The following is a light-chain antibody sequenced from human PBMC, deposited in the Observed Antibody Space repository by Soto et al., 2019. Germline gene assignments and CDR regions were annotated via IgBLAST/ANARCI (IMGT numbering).Light chain of an antibody. CDR2: DAS. J-gene: IGKJ4*01. V-gene: IGKV3D-11*01. CDR1: QGVSSY. CDR3: QQRSNWPP. Sequence: EIVLTQSPATLSLSPGERATLSCGASQGVSSYLAWYQQKPGQAPRLLIYDASNRATGIPARFSGSGPGTDFTLTISSLEPEDFAVYYCQQRSNWPPFGGGTKVEIK.